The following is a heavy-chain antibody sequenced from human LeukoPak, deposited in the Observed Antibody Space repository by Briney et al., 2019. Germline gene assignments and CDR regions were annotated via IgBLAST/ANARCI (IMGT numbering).Heavy chain of an antibody. D-gene: IGHD6-6*01. CDR1: GGSFSGYY. J-gene: IGHJ4*02. CDR2: INHSGRT. CDR3: ARGRADRAKKSSIAARPGYYFDY. Sequence: SETLSLTCAVYGGSFSGYYWSWIRQPPGKGLEWIGKINHSGRTNYNPSLKSRVTISVDTSKNQFSLKLSSVTAADTAVYYCARGRADRAKKSSIAARPGYYFDYWGQGTLVTVSS. V-gene: IGHV4-34*01.